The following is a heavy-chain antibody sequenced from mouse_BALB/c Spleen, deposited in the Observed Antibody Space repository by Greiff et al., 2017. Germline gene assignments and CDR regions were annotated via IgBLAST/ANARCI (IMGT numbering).Heavy chain of an antibody. CDR1: GFNIKDTY. V-gene: IGHV14-3*02. CDR3: AYYDYDEFAY. J-gene: IGHJ3*01. Sequence: VQLQQSGAELVKPGASVKLSCTASGFNIKDTYMHWVKQRPEQGLEWIGRIDPANGNTKYDPKFQGKATITADTSSNTAYLQLRSLTSEDTAVYYCAYYDYDEFAYWGQGTLVTVSA. CDR2: IDPANGNT. D-gene: IGHD2-4*01.